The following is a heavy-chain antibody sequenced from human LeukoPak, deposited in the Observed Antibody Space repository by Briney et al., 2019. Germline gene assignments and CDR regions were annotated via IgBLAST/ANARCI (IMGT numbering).Heavy chain of an antibody. V-gene: IGHV4-61*02. CDR2: INGRGST. CDR3: ARYRLGWFDP. CDR1: GGSISSSDYF. Sequence: SETLSLTCTASGGSISSSDYFWSWIRQPAGKGLEWIGRINGRGSTNYNPSLKSRVTLSVDTSKNQFSLKLTSVTVADTAVYYCARYRLGWFDPWGQGTLVTVSS. J-gene: IGHJ5*02. D-gene: IGHD6-25*01.